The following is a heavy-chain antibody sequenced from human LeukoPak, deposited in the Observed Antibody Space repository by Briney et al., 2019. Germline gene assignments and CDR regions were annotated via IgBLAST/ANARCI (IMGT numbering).Heavy chain of an antibody. CDR2: IYHGDSDK. V-gene: IGHV5-51*03. J-gene: IGHJ4*02. CDR1: GSIFTSYR. CDR3: ARLEGIIAAAGTTTGFDY. D-gene: IGHD6-13*01. Sequence: PGESLKISCKGSGSIFTSYRIGGVRQLPGKGLEWMGIIYHGDSDKRYRSSLQGQFTISADKSSSTAFLQWSSLKASDTAMYYCARLEGIIAAAGTTTGFDYWGQGTLVTVSS.